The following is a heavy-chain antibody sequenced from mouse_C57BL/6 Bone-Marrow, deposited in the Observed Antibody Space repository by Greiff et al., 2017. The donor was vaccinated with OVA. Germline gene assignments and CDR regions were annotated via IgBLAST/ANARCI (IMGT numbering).Heavy chain of an antibody. CDR3: ARGGYYYAMDD. CDR2: INPSNGGP. Sequence: VQLQQSGPELVKPGASVTLSCKASGYTFTSYWMHWVKQRPGQGLAWIGTINPSNGGPNYNEKFQRKAHLTVDQSSSTAYMQLSSLTSEYSAVDYCARGGYYYAMDDWGQGTSVTVSS. V-gene: IGHV1-53*01. J-gene: IGHJ4*01. CDR1: GYTFTSYW.